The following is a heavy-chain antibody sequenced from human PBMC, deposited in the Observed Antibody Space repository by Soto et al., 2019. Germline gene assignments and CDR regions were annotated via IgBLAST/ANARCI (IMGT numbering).Heavy chain of an antibody. V-gene: IGHV3-11*01. CDR1: GFTFSDYY. J-gene: IGHJ5*02. CDR3: ARDQRVATITLWFDP. Sequence: GGSLRLSCAASGFTFSDYYMSWIRQAPGKGLEWVSYISSSGSTIYYADSVKGRFTISRDNAKNSLYLQMNSLRAEDTAVYYCARDQRVATITLWFDPWGQGTLVTVSS. D-gene: IGHD5-12*01. CDR2: ISSSGSTI.